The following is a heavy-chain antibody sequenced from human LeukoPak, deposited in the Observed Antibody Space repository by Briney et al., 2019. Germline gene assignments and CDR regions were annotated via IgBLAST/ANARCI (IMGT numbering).Heavy chain of an antibody. J-gene: IGHJ4*02. D-gene: IGHD2-15*01. CDR3: VIQSCSGGSCNFDY. CDR1: GFTFSNYW. CDR2: IKQDGSQK. Sequence: GGSLRLSCAASGFTFSNYWMTWVRQAPGNGLEWVANIKQDGSQKYYVASVRGRFTISRDNPKNSLYLQMNSLRAEDTAMYYCVIQSCSGGSCNFDYWGQRTLVTVSS. V-gene: IGHV3-7*03.